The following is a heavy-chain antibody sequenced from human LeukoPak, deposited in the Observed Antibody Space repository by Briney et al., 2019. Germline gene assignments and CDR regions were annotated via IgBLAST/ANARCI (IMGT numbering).Heavy chain of an antibody. V-gene: IGHV1-46*01. J-gene: IGHJ3*02. CDR3: ARGSQAFDI. Sequence: ASVKVSCKASGYTFTGYYMHWVRQAPGQGLEWMGLINPTGDRTGYAQKFQGRVTMTRNTSISTAYMELSSLRSEDTAVYYCARGSQAFDIWGQGTMVTVSS. CDR2: INPTGDRT. CDR1: GYTFTGYY.